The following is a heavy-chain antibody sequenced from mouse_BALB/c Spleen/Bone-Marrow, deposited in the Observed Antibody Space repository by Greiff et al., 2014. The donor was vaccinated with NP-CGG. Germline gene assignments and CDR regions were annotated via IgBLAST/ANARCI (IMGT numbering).Heavy chain of an antibody. CDR1: GYTFTDNW. Sequence: QVQLQQSGAELGMPGASVKMSCKASGYTFTDNWIYWVKQRPGQGLEWIGAIDTSDSYTNYNQKFMGKASLTVDASSSTAYMQVSSLTSDDSAGYYCARGGHDFSLDYWGQGTSVTVSS. V-gene: IGHV1-69*01. CDR3: ARGGHDFSLDY. CDR2: IDTSDSYT. J-gene: IGHJ4*01. D-gene: IGHD2-4*01.